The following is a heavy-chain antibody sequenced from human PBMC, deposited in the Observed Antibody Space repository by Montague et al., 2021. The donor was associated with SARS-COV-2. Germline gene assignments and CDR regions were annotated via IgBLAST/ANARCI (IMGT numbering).Heavy chain of an antibody. J-gene: IGHJ6*02. CDR3: ARDRLAVGTSLGMDV. Sequence: CAISGDSVSRHNAWTWIRQSPSRGLEWLGRTYYRSKWYADYAVSVKSRITIYPDTSKNQFSLHLNFVTPEDTALYYCARDRLAVGTSLGMDVWGQGTTVTVSS. CDR1: GDSVSRHNA. V-gene: IGHV6-1*01. CDR2: TYYRSKWYA. D-gene: IGHD1-1*01.